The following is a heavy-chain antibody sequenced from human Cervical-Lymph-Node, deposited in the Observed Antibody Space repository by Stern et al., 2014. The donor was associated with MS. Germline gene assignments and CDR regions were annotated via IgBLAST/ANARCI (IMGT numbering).Heavy chain of an antibody. CDR1: GGSVSSGGYT. V-gene: IGHV4-30-2*01. D-gene: IGHD3-3*01. CDR2: LYEDESS. CDR3: ARVVRFLEWVPFDP. J-gene: IGHJ5*02. Sequence: MQLVESGSGLVRPSQTLSLTCTVSGGSVSSGGYTLSWLRQPPGKGLEWIGYLYEDESSSYNPSLKSRVTISIDRSKNQFSLRLSSMTAADTALYYCARVVRFLEWVPFDPWGQGILVTVSS.